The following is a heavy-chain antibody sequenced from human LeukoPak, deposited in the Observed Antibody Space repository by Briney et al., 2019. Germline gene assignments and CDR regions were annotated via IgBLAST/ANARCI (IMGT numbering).Heavy chain of an antibody. D-gene: IGHD3-10*01. J-gene: IGHJ3*02. Sequence: GGSLRLSCAASGFTFSDYYMSWIRQAPGKGLEWVSDISSSGSTIYYADSVKGRFTISRDNAKNSLYLQMNSLRAEDTAVYYCARDRGYGSGSDYSRRAAFDIWGQGTMVTVSS. V-gene: IGHV3-11*01. CDR1: GFTFSDYY. CDR3: ARDRGYGSGSDYSRRAAFDI. CDR2: ISSSGSTI.